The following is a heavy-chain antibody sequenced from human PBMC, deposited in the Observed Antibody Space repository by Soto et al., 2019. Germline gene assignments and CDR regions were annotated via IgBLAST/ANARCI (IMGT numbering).Heavy chain of an antibody. D-gene: IGHD2-15*01. V-gene: IGHV4-34*01. CDR2: INHSGST. CDR3: ASAARYCSGGSCQEHDD. J-gene: IGHJ4*02. CDR1: GGSFSGYY. Sequence: PSETLSLTCAVYGGSFSGYYWSWIRQPPGKGLEWIGEINHSGSTNYNPSLKSRVTISVGTSKNQFSLKLSSVTAADTAVYYCASAARYCSGGSCQEHDDWGPGTLVTVAS.